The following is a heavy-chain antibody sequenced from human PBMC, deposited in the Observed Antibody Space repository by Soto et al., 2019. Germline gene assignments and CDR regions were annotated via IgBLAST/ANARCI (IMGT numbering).Heavy chain of an antibody. Sequence: QVQLVQSGAEVKKPGASVKVSCKASGYTFITYGVSWVRQAPGQGLDWLGWISTYNGNTRYAERLQGRVTMTTDTTTNPAYMELRNLRSDDTAVYYCARGPTDYYDNSANHFLDYWGQGTLVTVSS. CDR3: ARGPTDYYDNSANHFLDY. V-gene: IGHV1-18*01. CDR2: ISTYNGNT. CDR1: GYTFITYG. D-gene: IGHD3-22*01. J-gene: IGHJ4*02.